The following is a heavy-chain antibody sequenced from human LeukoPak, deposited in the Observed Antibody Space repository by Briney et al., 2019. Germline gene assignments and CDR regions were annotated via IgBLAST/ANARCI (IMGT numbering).Heavy chain of an antibody. D-gene: IGHD2-15*01. CDR1: GFTFSSYS. J-gene: IGHJ4*02. CDR3: AKDLRGWAYCSGGSCYIGY. Sequence: GGSLRLSCAASGFTFSSYSMHWVRQAPGKGLEWVAVISYDGSNKYYADSVKGRFTISRDNSKNTLYLQMNSLRAEDTAVYYCAKDLRGWAYCSGGSCYIGYWGQGTLVTVSS. CDR2: ISYDGSNK. V-gene: IGHV3-30*18.